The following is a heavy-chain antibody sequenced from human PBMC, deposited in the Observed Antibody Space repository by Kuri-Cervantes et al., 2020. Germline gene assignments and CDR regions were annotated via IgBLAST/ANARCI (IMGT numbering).Heavy chain of an antibody. CDR2: FMPLFGTA. J-gene: IGHJ3*02. CDR1: GGTFSSYS. Sequence: SVKVSCKASGGTFSSYSISWVRQAPGQGLEWMGVFMPLFGTANYTQMFKGRVTVTADKSTSTAYMELSSLRSEDTAIYYCARAVYCGGDCYRFDIWGQGTMVTVSS. D-gene: IGHD2-21*02. V-gene: IGHV1-69*06. CDR3: ARAVYCGGDCYRFDI.